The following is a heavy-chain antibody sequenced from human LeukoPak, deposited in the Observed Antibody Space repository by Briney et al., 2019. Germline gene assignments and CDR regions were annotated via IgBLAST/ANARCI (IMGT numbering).Heavy chain of an antibody. D-gene: IGHD6-19*01. CDR2: IYYSGST. CDR1: GVSISGYY. V-gene: IGHV4-59*13. CDR3: ARASGYSSGWYEEYFPH. J-gene: IGHJ1*01. Sequence: PSETLSLTCTGSGVSISGYYWSWIRQPPGKGLEWIWYIYYSGSTSYNPSLKSRVTISVDTSKNQFSLKLSSVSAADTAVYYCARASGYSSGWYEEYFPHWGQGTLVTVSS.